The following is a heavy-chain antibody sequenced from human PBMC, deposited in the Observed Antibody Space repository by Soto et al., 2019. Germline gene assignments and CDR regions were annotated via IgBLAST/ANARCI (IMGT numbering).Heavy chain of an antibody. J-gene: IGHJ6*02. Sequence: EVQLVESGGGLVQPGGSLRLSCAASGFTVSSKYMIWVRQAPGKGLEWVSVIYSGGSTYYADSVKGRFTIARDNSKNTLYLQMNSLRAEDTAVYYCARDRIPTGMDVWGQGTTVTVSS. CDR3: ARDRIPTGMDV. V-gene: IGHV3-66*01. CDR1: GFTVSSKY. CDR2: IYSGGST.